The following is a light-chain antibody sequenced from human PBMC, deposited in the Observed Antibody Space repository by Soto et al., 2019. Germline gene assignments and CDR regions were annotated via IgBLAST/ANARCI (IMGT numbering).Light chain of an antibody. V-gene: IGKV3-15*01. CDR2: GAS. CDR1: QNVISS. Sequence: EIVVTQSPAILSVSPGERVTLSCRASQNVISSLAWYQQKLGQAPRLLIYGASTRATGIPARFSGSGSGTEFILTISSLQSEDFAVYYCQHYNNWLRTFGGGTKVDIK. CDR3: QHYNNWLRT. J-gene: IGKJ4*01.